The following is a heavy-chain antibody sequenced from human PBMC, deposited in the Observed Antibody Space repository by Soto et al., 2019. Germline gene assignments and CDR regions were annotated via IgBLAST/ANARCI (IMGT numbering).Heavy chain of an antibody. J-gene: IGHJ4*02. CDR3: ARVIYDFWSGPLDS. CDR1: GFTFSTYS. Sequence: GGSLRLSCAGSGFTFSTYSMNWVRQAPGKGLEWVSAISSTSTYIYYADSVKGRFTTSRDNAKNSLYLQMNSLRAEDTAVYYCARVIYDFWSGPLDSWGQGSLVTVSS. D-gene: IGHD3-3*01. V-gene: IGHV3-21*01. CDR2: ISSTSTYI.